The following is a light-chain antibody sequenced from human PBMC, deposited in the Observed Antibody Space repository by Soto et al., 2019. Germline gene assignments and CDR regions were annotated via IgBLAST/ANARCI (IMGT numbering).Light chain of an antibody. CDR1: QSVSSSY. CDR3: QQYDNSAPLS. CDR2: DGS. V-gene: IGKV3D-20*01. J-gene: IGKJ4*01. Sequence: EIVLTQSPATLSLSPGDRATLSCGASQSVSSSYVAWYQQKAGLAPRLLIYDGSSRASGIPDRFSGSGSGTDFTLTIGRLEPEDFAVYCCQQYDNSAPLSFGGGTRLEMK.